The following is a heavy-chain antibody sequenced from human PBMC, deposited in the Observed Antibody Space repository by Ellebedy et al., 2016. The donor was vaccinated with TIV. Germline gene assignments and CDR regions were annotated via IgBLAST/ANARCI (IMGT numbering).Heavy chain of an antibody. J-gene: IGHJ3*01. CDR1: SGSISSGGYYISSGGYY. D-gene: IGHD3-22*01. CDR2: IYPSGST. CDR3: ARDRYYDRNPDAFDL. Sequence: MPSETLSLTCTVSSGSISSGGYYISSGGYYWSWIRQLPGKGMEWIGYIYPSGSTYYNPSLESRVTISVDTSKNQFSRKLHSVTVADTAVYYCARDRYYDRNPDAFDLWGQGTLVTVSS. V-gene: IGHV4-31*03.